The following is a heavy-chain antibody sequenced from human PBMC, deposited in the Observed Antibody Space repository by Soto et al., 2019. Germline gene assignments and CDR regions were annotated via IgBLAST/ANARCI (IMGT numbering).Heavy chain of an antibody. D-gene: IGHD6-13*01. CDR2: IYSGGST. V-gene: IGHV3-53*01. CDR1: GLTVSSNY. Sequence: GGSMRLSCAASGLTVSSNYMSWVCQAPGKGLEWVSVIYSGGSTYYADSVKGRFTISRDNSKNTLYLQMNSLRAEDTAVYYCARRPAAYYYYGMDVWGQGTTVTVSS. CDR3: ARRPAAYYYYGMDV. J-gene: IGHJ6*02.